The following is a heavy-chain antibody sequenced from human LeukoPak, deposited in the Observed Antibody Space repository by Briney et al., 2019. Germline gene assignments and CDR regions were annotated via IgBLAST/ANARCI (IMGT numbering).Heavy chain of an antibody. D-gene: IGHD3-3*01. CDR1: GYTFTSYY. CDR2: MNPNSGNT. CDR3: ARETYYDFWSGYWFNAFDI. V-gene: IGHV1-8*03. J-gene: IGHJ3*02. Sequence: EASVKVSCKASGYTFTSYYIHWVRQATGQGLEWMGWMNPNSGNTGYAQKFQGRVTITRNTSISTAYMELGSLRSEDTAVYYCARETYYDFWSGYWFNAFDIWGQGTMVTVSS.